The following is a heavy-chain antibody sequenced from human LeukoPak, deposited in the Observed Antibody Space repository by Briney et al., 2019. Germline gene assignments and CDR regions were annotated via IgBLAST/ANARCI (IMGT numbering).Heavy chain of an antibody. CDR2: IYSGGST. Sequence: GSLRLSCAASGFTVSSNYMSWVRQAPGKGLEWVSVIYSGGSTYYADSVKGRFTISRDNSKNTLYLQMNSLRAEDTAVYYCARDLSGIGWFDPWGQGTLVTVSS. D-gene: IGHD3-10*01. CDR1: GFTVSSNY. CDR3: ARDLSGIGWFDP. V-gene: IGHV3-53*01. J-gene: IGHJ5*02.